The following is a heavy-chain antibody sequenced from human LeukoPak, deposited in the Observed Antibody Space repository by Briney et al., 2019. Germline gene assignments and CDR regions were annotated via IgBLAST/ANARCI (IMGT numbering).Heavy chain of an antibody. Sequence: SETLSLTCTVSGGSISSSSYYWGWIRQPPGKGLEWIGSIYYSGSTYYNPSLKSRVTISVDTSKNQFSLKLSSVTAADTAVYYCASSLLGYCSSTSCYPGGIDYWGQGTLVTVSS. J-gene: IGHJ4*02. D-gene: IGHD2-2*01. CDR1: GGSISSSSYY. V-gene: IGHV4-39*07. CDR3: ASSLLGYCSSTSCYPGGIDY. CDR2: IYYSGST.